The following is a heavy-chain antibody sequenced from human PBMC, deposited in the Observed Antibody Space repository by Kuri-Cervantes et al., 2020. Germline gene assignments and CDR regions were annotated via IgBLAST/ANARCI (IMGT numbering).Heavy chain of an antibody. CDR3: ARDLEDYYYGMDV. Sequence: GESLKISCAASGFTFSDYYMSWIRQAPGKGLEWVAVISYDGSNKYYADSVKGRFTISRDNSKNTLYLQMNSLRAEDTAVYYCARDLEDYYYGMDVWGQGTTVTVSS. J-gene: IGHJ6*02. CDR1: GFTFSDYY. CDR2: ISYDGSNK. V-gene: IGHV3-30*03. D-gene: IGHD1-1*01.